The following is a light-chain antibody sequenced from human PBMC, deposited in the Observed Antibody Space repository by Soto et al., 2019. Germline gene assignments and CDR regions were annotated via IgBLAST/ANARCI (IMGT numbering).Light chain of an antibody. CDR2: AAS. CDR3: RQLDSYPLT. CDR1: QGISSY. J-gene: IGKJ3*01. V-gene: IGKV1-9*01. Sequence: DIQLTQSPSFLSASVGDRVTITCRASQGISSYLVWYQQKPGKAPKPLIYAASTLQSGVPSRFSGSGSGTEFTLTISSLQPEDFATYYCRQLDSYPLTFGPGTTVDIK.